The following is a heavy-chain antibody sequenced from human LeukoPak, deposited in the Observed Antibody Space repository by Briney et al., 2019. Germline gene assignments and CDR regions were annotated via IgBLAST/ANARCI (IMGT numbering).Heavy chain of an antibody. V-gene: IGHV1-46*01. Sequence: GASVKVFCKASGYTFTSYYMHWVRQAPGQGLEWMGIINPSGGSTSYAQKFQGRVTMTRDTSTSTVYMELSSLRSEDTAVYYCAVSGGDEEGAFDIWGQGTMVTVSS. CDR2: INPSGGST. CDR3: AVSGGDEEGAFDI. D-gene: IGHD2-21*02. J-gene: IGHJ3*02. CDR1: GYTFTSYY.